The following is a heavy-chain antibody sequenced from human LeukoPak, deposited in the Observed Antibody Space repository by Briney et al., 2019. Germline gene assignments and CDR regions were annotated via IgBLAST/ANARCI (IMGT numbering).Heavy chain of an antibody. CDR1: GFTFSTYA. D-gene: IGHD6-13*01. CDR3: ARGGKQQQLPRGFDY. V-gene: IGHV3-30-3*01. CDR2: ISSDGSNE. J-gene: IGHJ4*02. Sequence: GGSLRLSCAASGFTFSTYAMHWVRQAPGKGPEWVAVISSDGSNEYYADSVKGRFTISRDNSKNTLYLQMNSLRAEDTAVYYCARGGKQQQLPRGFDYWGQGTLVTVSS.